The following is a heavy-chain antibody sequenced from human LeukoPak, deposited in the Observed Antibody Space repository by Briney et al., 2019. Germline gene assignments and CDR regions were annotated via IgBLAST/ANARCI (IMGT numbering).Heavy chain of an antibody. D-gene: IGHD6-19*01. Sequence: SETLPLTCTVSGGSISIYYWSWIRQPPGKGLEWIGYIYYSGSTNYNPSLKSRVTISVDTSKNQFSLKLSSVTAADTAVYYCARMTVAGRTYYGMDVWGQGTTVTVSS. J-gene: IGHJ6*02. CDR1: GGSISIYY. CDR2: IYYSGST. V-gene: IGHV4-59*01. CDR3: ARMTVAGRTYYGMDV.